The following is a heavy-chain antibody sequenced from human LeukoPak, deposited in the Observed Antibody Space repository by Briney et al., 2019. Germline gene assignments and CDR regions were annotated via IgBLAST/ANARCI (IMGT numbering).Heavy chain of an antibody. CDR1: GFKFDDYA. J-gene: IGHJ5*02. V-gene: IGHV3-9*01. CDR3: ARDRGIAAADTFNWFDP. D-gene: IGHD6-13*01. CDR2: VSWNSGSI. Sequence: GGSLRLPCAASGFKFDDYAMHWVRQVPGKGLEWVSGVSWNSGSIGYADSVKGRFTISRDNVKNSLYLQMNSLRAEDTAVYYCARDRGIAAADTFNWFDPWGQGTLVTVSS.